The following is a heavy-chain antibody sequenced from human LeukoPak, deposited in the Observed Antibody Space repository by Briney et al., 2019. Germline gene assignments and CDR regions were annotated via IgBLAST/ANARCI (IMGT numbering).Heavy chain of an antibody. CDR1: GFTFSSYG. V-gene: IGHV3-30*02. CDR2: TRYDGSNK. Sequence: GGSLRLSCAASGFTFSSYGMHWVRQAPGKGLEWVAFTRYDGSNKYYADSVKGRFTISRDNSKNTLYLQMNSLRAEDTAVYYCAKAAGEYSSGWTGYYFDYWGQGTLVTVSS. D-gene: IGHD6-19*01. J-gene: IGHJ4*02. CDR3: AKAAGEYSSGWTGYYFDY.